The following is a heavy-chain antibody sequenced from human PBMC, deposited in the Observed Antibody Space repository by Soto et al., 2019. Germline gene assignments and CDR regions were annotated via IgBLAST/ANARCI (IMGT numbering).Heavy chain of an antibody. J-gene: IGHJ4*02. CDR1: GFSLPTDRVG. CDR3: AHAYGGRSLY. D-gene: IGHD1-26*01. CDR2: IYWDDSK. Sequence: QITLKESGPTLVKPTQTLTLTCTFSGFSLPTDRVGVGWIRQPPGKALEWLAVIYWDDSKTYRPSLKSRLTITKDTSKNQVALTMTDMDPVDTATYYCAHAYGGRSLYWGQGTRFTVSS. V-gene: IGHV2-5*02.